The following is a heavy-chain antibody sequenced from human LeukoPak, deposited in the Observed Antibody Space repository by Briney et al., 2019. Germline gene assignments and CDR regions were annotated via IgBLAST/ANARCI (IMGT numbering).Heavy chain of an antibody. CDR1: GGSISSYY. V-gene: IGHV4-4*07. CDR2: IYTSGST. Sequence: SETLSLTCTVSGGSISSYYWSWIRQPAGKGLEWIGRIYTSGSTNYNPSLKSRVTMSVDTSKNQFSLKLSSVTVADTAVYYCARVYDSSGYFDYWGQGTLVTVSS. J-gene: IGHJ4*02. CDR3: ARVYDSSGYFDY. D-gene: IGHD3-22*01.